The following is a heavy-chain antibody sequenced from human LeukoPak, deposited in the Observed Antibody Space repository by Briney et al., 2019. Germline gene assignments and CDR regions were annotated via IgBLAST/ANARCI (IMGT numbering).Heavy chain of an antibody. CDR3: ARDKYYYDSSGYYYYYYYGMDV. J-gene: IGHJ6*02. Sequence: GGSLRLSCAASGFTFSSYGMHWVRQAPGKGLEWVAVIWYDGSNKYYADSVKGRFTISRDNSKNTLYLQMNSLRAEDTAVYYCARDKYYYDSSGYYYYYYYGMDVWGQGTTVTVSS. D-gene: IGHD3-22*01. CDR1: GFTFSSYG. CDR2: IWYDGSNK. V-gene: IGHV3-33*01.